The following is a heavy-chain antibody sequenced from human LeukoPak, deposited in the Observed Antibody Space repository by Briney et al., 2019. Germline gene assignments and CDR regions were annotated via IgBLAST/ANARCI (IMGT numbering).Heavy chain of an antibody. J-gene: IGHJ4*02. Sequence: SETLSLTCAVYGGSFSGYYWSWIRQPPGKGLEWIGEINHSGSTNYNPSLKSRVTISVDTSKNQFSLKLSSVTAADTAVYYCARGGCTYGGNSDGASHFDYWGQGTLVTVSS. CDR2: INHSGST. CDR1: GGSFSGYY. V-gene: IGHV4-34*01. CDR3: ARGGCTYGGNSDGASHFDY. D-gene: IGHD4-23*01.